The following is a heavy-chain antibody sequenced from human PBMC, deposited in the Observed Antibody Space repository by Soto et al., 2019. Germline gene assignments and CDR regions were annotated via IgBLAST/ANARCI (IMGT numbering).Heavy chain of an antibody. J-gene: IGHJ5*02. CDR1: GGSISSGGYY. CDR2: IYYSGST. CDR3: ARDGGSSWYP. Sequence: SETLSLTCTVSGGSISSGGYYWSWIRQHPGKGLEWIGYIYYSGSTYYNPSLKSRVTISVDTSKNQFSLKLSSVTAADTAVYYCARDGGSSWYPWGQGTLVTVSS. D-gene: IGHD6-13*01. V-gene: IGHV4-31*03.